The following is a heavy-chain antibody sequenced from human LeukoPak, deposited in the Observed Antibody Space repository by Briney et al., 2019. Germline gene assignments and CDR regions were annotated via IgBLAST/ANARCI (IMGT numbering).Heavy chain of an antibody. CDR2: IDPSDSYT. CDR1: GYSFTSYW. J-gene: IGHJ4*02. CDR3: ARLRFDSSGYFTFDY. D-gene: IGHD3-22*01. Sequence: GESLKISCKGSGYSFTSYWISWVRQMPGKGLEWMGRIDPSDSYTNYSPSFQGHATISADKSISTAYLQWSSLKASDTAMYYCARLRFDSSGYFTFDYWGQGTLVIVSS. V-gene: IGHV5-10-1*01.